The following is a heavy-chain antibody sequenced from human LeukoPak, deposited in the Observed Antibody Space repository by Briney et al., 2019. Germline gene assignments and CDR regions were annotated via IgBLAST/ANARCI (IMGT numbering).Heavy chain of an antibody. V-gene: IGHV1-69*05. CDR1: GGTFSGYA. CDR3: ARGMAYSSSSGGWFDP. CDR2: IIPIFGTA. J-gene: IGHJ5*02. D-gene: IGHD6-6*01. Sequence: SVKVSCKASGGTFSGYAISWVRQAPGQGLEWMGGIIPIFGTANYAQKFQGRVTITTDESTSTAYMELSSLRSEDTAVYYCARGMAYSSSSGGWFDPWGQGTLVTVSS.